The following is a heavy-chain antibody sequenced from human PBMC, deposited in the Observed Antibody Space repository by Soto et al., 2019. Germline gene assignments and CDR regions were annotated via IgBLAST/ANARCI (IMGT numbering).Heavy chain of an antibody. CDR1: GFTFSRYA. CDR3: AKGGPYTDY. Sequence: EVQLLESGGGLVQPGGSLRLSCAASGFTFSRYAMGWVRQAPGKGLEWVSDISGGGGSTDYADSVKGRFTISRDNSKNTLYLQMNSLRVEDTAVYCCAKGGPYTDYWGQGTLVTVSS. V-gene: IGHV3-23*01. J-gene: IGHJ4*02. CDR2: ISGGGGST. D-gene: IGHD3-16*01.